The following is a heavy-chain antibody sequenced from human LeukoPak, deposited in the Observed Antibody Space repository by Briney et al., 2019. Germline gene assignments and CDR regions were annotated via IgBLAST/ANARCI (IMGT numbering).Heavy chain of an antibody. CDR2: ISYDGTNK. CDR1: GFTFSNYG. J-gene: IGHJ4*02. V-gene: IGHV3-30*18. D-gene: IGHD2-2*02. Sequence: GGSLRLSCAGSGFTFSNYGMHWVRQAPGKGPEWVAVISYDGTNKYYADSVKGRFTISRDNSKNTLYLQMNSLRAEDTAVYYCAKDRCSSTSCYTEDWGQGTLVTVSS. CDR3: AKDRCSSTSCYTED.